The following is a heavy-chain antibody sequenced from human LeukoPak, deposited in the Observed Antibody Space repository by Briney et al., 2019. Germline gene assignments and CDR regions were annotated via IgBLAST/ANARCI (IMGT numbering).Heavy chain of an antibody. J-gene: IGHJ6*03. CDR1: GGSISSYY. CDR3: ARDKLVGATTSYYYMDV. CDR2: IYTSGST. Sequence: SETLSLTCTVSGGSISSYYWSWIRQPAGKGLEWIGRIYTSGSTNYSPSLKSRVTMSVDTSKNQFSLKLSSVTAADTAVYYCARDKLVGATTSYYYMDVWGKGTTVTVSS. V-gene: IGHV4-4*07. D-gene: IGHD1-26*01.